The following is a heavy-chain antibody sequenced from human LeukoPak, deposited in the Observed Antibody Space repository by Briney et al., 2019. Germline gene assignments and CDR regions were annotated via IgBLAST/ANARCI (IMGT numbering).Heavy chain of an antibody. CDR3: AYGGYSYGEFDY. D-gene: IGHD5-18*01. Sequence: ASVKVSCKASGYTFTSYDINWVRQATGQGLEWMGWMNPNSGNTGYAQKFQGRVTMTRNTSISTAYMELSSLRSEDTAVYYCAYGGYSYGEFDYGGQGTLVTVSS. CDR2: MNPNSGNT. J-gene: IGHJ4*02. CDR1: GYTFTSYD. V-gene: IGHV1-8*01.